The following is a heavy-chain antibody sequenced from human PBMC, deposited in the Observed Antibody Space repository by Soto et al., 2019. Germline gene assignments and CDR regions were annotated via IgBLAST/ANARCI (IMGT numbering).Heavy chain of an antibody. D-gene: IGHD1-26*01. CDR1: GFTFGDYA. CDR2: IRSKAYGGTT. J-gene: IGHJ4*02. Sequence: GGSLRLSCTASGFTFGDYAMSWFRQAPGKGLEWVGFIRSKAYGGTTEYAASVKGRFTISRDDSKSIAYLQMNSLKTEDTAVYYCTRVSPKVGATDFDYWGQGTLVTVSS. V-gene: IGHV3-49*03. CDR3: TRVSPKVGATDFDY.